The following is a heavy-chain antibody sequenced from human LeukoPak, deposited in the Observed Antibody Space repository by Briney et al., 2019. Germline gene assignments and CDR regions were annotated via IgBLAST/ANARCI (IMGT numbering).Heavy chain of an antibody. CDR3: ARVGGGNFYYYGMDV. Sequence: SETLSLTCAVSGGSISSYYWSWIRQPPGKGLEWLGYIYYSGSTNYNPSLKSRVTISVDTSQNQFSLSLSSVSAADTAVYYCARVGGGNFYYYGMDVWGQGTTVTVSS. D-gene: IGHD2-15*01. V-gene: IGHV4-59*01. CDR2: IYYSGST. CDR1: GGSISSYY. J-gene: IGHJ6*02.